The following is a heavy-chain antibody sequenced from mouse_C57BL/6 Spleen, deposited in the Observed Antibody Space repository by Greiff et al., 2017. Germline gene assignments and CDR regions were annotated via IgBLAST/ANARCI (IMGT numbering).Heavy chain of an antibody. CDR1: GFTFSDYG. CDR3: ARSDYDGYYFDY. D-gene: IGHD2-4*01. J-gene: IGHJ2*01. V-gene: IGHV5-17*01. CDR2: ISSGSSTI. Sequence: EVQVVESGGGLVKPGGSLKLSCAASGFTFSDYGMHWVRQAPEKGLEWVAYISSGSSTIYYADTVKGRFTISRDNAKNTLFLQMTSLRSEDTAMYYCARSDYDGYYFDYWGQGTTLTVSS.